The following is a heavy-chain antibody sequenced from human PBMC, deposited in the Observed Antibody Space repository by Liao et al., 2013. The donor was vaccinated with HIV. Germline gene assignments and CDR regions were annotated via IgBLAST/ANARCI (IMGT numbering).Heavy chain of an antibody. Sequence: QLQLQESGPRLVKPSETLSLTCTVSSDSFSDGTYCWGWIRQPPGKGPEWIGIIDYGGGGITYYNPSLESRVTISVDTSKKQFSLKLTSVTAADMASYYCARAYNWKGGRVSFDSWAQGTLVTVSS. CDR3: ARAYNWKGGRVSFDS. CDR2: IDYGGGGIT. J-gene: IGHJ4*02. D-gene: IGHD1-1*01. V-gene: IGHV4-39*07. CDR1: SDSFSDGTYC.